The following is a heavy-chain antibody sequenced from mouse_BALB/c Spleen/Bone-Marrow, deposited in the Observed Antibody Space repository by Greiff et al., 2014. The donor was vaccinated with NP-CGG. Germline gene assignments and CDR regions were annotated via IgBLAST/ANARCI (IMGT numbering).Heavy chain of an antibody. CDR2: IYPGSGST. V-gene: IGHV1-55*01. CDR3: ARGVWANCDYFDY. J-gene: IGHJ2*01. Sequence: VQLQQSGAELVKPGTPVKLSCKASGYNFTSYWIHWVKLRPGQGLEWIGDIYPGSGSTNYNEKFKSKATLTVDTSSSTAYMQLSIMASEDAVLYYCARGVWANCDYFDYWGQGTILTVSS. D-gene: IGHD4-1*01. CDR1: GYNFTSYW.